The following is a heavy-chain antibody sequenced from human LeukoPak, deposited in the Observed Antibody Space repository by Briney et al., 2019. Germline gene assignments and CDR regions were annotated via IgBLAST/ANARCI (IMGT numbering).Heavy chain of an antibody. CDR1: GGSISSYY. Sequence: SETLSLTCTVSGGSISSYYWTWIRQPPGKGLEWIGYAYYTGSTNYNPSLKSRVTISVDTSKNQFSLKLSSVTAAHTAVYYCATLLYLKSYFDYWGQGTLVTVSS. CDR2: AYYTGST. D-gene: IGHD3-16*02. CDR3: ATLLYLKSYFDY. J-gene: IGHJ4*02. V-gene: IGHV4-59*01.